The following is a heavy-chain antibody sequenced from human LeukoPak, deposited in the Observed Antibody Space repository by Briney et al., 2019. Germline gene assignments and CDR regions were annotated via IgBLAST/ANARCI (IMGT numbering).Heavy chain of an antibody. CDR3: ARDYADCSGGSCYSGPSFL. Sequence: SETLSLTCAVSGGSISSNSYYWGWIRQPPGKGLEWIGSIYYSGSTYYNPSLKSRVTISVDTSKNQFSLKLSSVTAADTAVYYCARDYADCSGGSCYSGPSFLWGQGTLVTVSS. CDR1: GGSISSNSYY. CDR2: IYYSGST. V-gene: IGHV4-39*02. D-gene: IGHD2-15*01. J-gene: IGHJ4*02.